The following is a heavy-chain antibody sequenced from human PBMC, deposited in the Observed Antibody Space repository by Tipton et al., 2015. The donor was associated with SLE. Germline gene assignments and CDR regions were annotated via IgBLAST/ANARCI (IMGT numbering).Heavy chain of an antibody. V-gene: IGHV4-4*07. Sequence: TLSLTCTVSGASIRSDYWSWIRQPAGQGLEWIGRFYYGSGITNSNPSLKSRVSMSGDTAKNQFSLKLTSVSAADTAVYYCARNVNTTMAVWGQGTTVTLSS. CDR3: ARNVNTTMAV. J-gene: IGHJ6*02. D-gene: IGHD1-14*01. CDR1: GASIRSDY. CDR2: FYYGSGIT.